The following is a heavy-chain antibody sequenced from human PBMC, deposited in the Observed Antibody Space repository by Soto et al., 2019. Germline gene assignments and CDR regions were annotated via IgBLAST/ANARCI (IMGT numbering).Heavy chain of an antibody. Sequence: QVQLVQSGAEMKKPGSSVKVSCQSSGGTVNTYAMNWVRQAPGQGPEWMGDISPMFAAANYAPKCQGRVTITADESTGTSYMQLSSLTSEDTALYFCAREVQVHTPAFVYWGQGTLVTVSS. CDR3: AREVQVHTPAFVY. V-gene: IGHV1-69*19. CDR1: GGTVNTYA. J-gene: IGHJ4*02. CDR2: ISPMFAAA. D-gene: IGHD3-10*01.